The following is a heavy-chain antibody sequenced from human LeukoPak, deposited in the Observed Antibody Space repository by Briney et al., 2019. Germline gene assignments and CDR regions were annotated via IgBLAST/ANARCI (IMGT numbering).Heavy chain of an antibody. V-gene: IGHV4-59*01. J-gene: IGHJ4*02. CDR2: IYYSGST. CDR1: GGSISSYY. CDR3: ARVSSGWVDY. D-gene: IGHD6-19*01. Sequence: SETLSLTCTVSGGSISSYYWSWMRQPPGKGLEWIGYIYYSGSTNYNPSLKSRVTISVDTSKKQLSLKLSSVTAADTAVYYCARVSSGWVDYRGQGTLVTVSS.